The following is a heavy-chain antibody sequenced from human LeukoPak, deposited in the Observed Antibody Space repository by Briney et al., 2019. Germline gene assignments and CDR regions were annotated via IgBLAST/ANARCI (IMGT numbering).Heavy chain of an antibody. CDR1: GYTFTSYD. J-gene: IGHJ4*02. Sequence: ASVKVSCKASGYTFTSYDINWVRQATGQGLEWMGWMNPNSGNTGYAQKFQGRVTMTRNTSISTAYMELSSLRSEDTAVYYCARRCPVWWLRLGSGVYDYWGQGTLVTVS. CDR2: MNPNSGNT. CDR3: ARRCPVWWLRLGSGVYDY. V-gene: IGHV1-8*01. D-gene: IGHD5-12*01.